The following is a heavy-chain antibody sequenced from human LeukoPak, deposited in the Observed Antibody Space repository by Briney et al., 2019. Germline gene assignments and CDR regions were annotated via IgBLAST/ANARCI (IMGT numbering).Heavy chain of an antibody. Sequence: GGSLRLSCAASGFTFSSYGMSWVRQAPGKGLEWVSGISWDSGSIGYADSVKGRFTISRDNAKNSLYLQMNSLRAEDTALYYCAKAGSYYFDYWGQGTLVTVSS. V-gene: IGHV3-9*01. J-gene: IGHJ4*02. CDR2: ISWDSGSI. CDR3: AKAGSYYFDY. CDR1: GFTFSSYG. D-gene: IGHD3-16*02.